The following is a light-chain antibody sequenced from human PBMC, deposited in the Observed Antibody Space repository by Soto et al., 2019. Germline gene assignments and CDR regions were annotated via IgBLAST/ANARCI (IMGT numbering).Light chain of an antibody. CDR2: GAS. Sequence: DIQMTQSPSSLSASVGARVSITCQASQDIRTSLSWFQQKPGRAPKLLIYGASYLESGVPSRFRGSGAGTDFTFTISSLQPADSATYYCHHCDNLPPFTFGPGTKVDIK. CDR3: HHCDNLPPFT. J-gene: IGKJ3*01. CDR1: QDIRTS. V-gene: IGKV1-33*01.